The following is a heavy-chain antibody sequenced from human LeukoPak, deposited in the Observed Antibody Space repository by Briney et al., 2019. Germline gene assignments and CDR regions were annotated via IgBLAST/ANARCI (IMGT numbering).Heavy chain of an antibody. V-gene: IGHV1-46*01. CDR2: INPSGGST. CDR1: GYTFTNYY. CDR3: ASSLIDAFDI. Sequence: ASVTVSCKASGYTFTNYYIHWVRQAPGQGLEWMGIINPSGGSTNYAQKFQGRVTMTRDTSTSTVYMELSSLRSDDTAVYYCASSLIDAFDIWGQGTMVTVSS. J-gene: IGHJ3*02.